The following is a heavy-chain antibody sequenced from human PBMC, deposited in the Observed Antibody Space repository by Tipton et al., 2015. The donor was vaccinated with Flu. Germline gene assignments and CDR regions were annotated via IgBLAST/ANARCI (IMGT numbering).Heavy chain of an antibody. CDR2: IYYSGST. Sequence: GLVKPSQTLSLTCTVSGGSISSGSYYWGWIRQPPGKGLEWIGSIYYSGSTYYNPSLKSRVSISVDTSKNQFSPKLTSMTAADTAVYYCARGTPLWFGDLDYWGQGTLVTVSS. CDR1: GGSISSGSYY. V-gene: IGHV4-39*07. CDR3: ARGTPLWFGDLDY. D-gene: IGHD3-10*01. J-gene: IGHJ4*02.